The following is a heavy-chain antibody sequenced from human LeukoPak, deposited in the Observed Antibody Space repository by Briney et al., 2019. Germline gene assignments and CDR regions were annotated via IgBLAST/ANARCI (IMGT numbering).Heavy chain of an antibody. Sequence: SETLSLTCTVPGGSISSSSYYWGWIRQPPGKGLEWIGSIYYSGSTYYNPSLKSRVTISVDTSKNQFSLKLSSVTAADTAVYYCARLHDQNWGQRGYFDYWGQGTLVTVSS. CDR3: ARLHDQNWGQRGYFDY. CDR1: GGSISSSSYY. CDR2: IYYSGST. J-gene: IGHJ4*02. V-gene: IGHV4-39*07. D-gene: IGHD7-27*01.